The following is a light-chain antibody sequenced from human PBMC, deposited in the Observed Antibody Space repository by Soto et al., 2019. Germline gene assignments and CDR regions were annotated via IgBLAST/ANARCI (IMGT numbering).Light chain of an antibody. Sequence: EIVLTQSPGTLSLSPGERATLSCRASQSVSSSYLAWYQQKPGQAPRLLIYAASGRATGIPDRFSGSGSGTDFTLTISRLEPEDFAVYYCQQYDNSPLTFGGGTKVEIK. CDR2: AAS. V-gene: IGKV3-20*01. CDR1: QSVSSSY. CDR3: QQYDNSPLT. J-gene: IGKJ4*01.